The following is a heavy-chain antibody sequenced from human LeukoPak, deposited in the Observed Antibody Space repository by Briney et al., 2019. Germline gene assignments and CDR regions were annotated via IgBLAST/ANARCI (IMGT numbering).Heavy chain of an antibody. D-gene: IGHD6-19*01. J-gene: IGHJ5*02. V-gene: IGHV4-61*01. Sequence: SSETLSLTCTVSGGSVSSGSYYWSWIRQPPGKGLEWIGYIYYSGSTYYNPSLKSRVTISVDTSKNQFSLKLSSVTAADTAVYYCTSGSGPNWFDPWGQGTLVTVSS. CDR2: IYYSGST. CDR1: GGSVSSGSYY. CDR3: TSGSGPNWFDP.